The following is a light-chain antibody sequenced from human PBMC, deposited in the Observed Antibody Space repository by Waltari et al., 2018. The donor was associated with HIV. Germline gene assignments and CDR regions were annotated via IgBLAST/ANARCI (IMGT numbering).Light chain of an antibody. V-gene: IGLV3-1*01. Sequence: SYELTPPPSVSVSPGQTASITCPGTKLGDKYACWYQQKPGQSPVLVLYQDSRRPSGIPERFSGSNSGNTATLTISGTQAMDEADYYCQAWDSSTGVFGTGTKVTVL. CDR2: QDS. CDR1: KLGDKY. CDR3: QAWDSSTGV. J-gene: IGLJ1*01.